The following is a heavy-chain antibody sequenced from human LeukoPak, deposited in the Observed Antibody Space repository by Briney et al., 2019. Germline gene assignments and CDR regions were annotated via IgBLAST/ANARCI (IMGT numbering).Heavy chain of an antibody. V-gene: IGHV7-4-1*02. CDR3: ARGGFSGEYLQH. CDR2: INTNTGCP. CDR1: GYRFTMYP. J-gene: IGHJ1*01. D-gene: IGHD3-16*01. Sequence: ASVKVSCKASGYRFTMYPIMWVRQAPGQGLEWMGWINTNTGCPTYVQGFGGRYVFSLGTSVSTAYLQISNLKTEDTAVYYCARGGFSGEYLQHWGQGTLVTVSS.